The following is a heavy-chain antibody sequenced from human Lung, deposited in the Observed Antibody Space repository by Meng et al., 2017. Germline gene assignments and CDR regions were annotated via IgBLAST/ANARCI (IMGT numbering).Heavy chain of an antibody. J-gene: IGHJ4*02. V-gene: IGHV1-3*01. CDR1: GYTFTSYA. CDR2: INAGNGNT. Sequence: VQYVQSGAVGKKPGGAVKVSCKASGYTFTSYAMHWVRQAPGQRLEWMGWINAGNGNTKYSQKFQGRVTITRDTSASTAYMELSSLRSEDTAVYYCARGDYCGGDCYWFDYWGQGTLVTVSS. D-gene: IGHD2-21*02. CDR3: ARGDYCGGDCYWFDY.